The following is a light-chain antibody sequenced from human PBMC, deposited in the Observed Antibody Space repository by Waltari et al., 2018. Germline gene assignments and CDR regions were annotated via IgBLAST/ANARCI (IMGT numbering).Light chain of an antibody. V-gene: IGLV2-14*03. CDR2: DVI. J-gene: IGLJ1*01. CDR1: GNEVGGYNS. Sequence: QSALTQPASVSGSPGQSNTISCTGTGNEVGGYNSVSWYQQHPGTAPNLLIYDVINQPLGVSHRFSGSKSGNTASLTISGLQAEDEADYYCSSYTSSVTLVFGSGTEVTVL. CDR3: SSYTSSVTLV.